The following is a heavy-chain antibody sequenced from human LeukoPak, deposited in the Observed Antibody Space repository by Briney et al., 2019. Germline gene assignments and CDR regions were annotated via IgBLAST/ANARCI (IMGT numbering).Heavy chain of an antibody. V-gene: IGHV1-69*13. D-gene: IGHD3-10*01. CDR1: GGTFSSYA. CDR3: AREIGSGSHDAFDI. J-gene: IGHJ3*02. CDR2: IIPIFGTA. Sequence: GASVKLSCKASGGTFSSYAISWVRQAPGQGLEWMGGIIPIFGTANYAQKFQGRVTITADESTSTAYMELSSLRSEDTAVYYCAREIGSGSHDAFDIWGQGTMVTVSS.